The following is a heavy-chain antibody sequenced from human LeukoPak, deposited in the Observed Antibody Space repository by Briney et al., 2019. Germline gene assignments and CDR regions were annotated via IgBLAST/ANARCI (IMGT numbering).Heavy chain of an antibody. CDR3: ARADSGSYYHDY. CDR1: GDSISTTNYY. Sequence: PSETLSLTCTVSGDSISTTNYYWGWIRQPPGKGLEWVGSIHSSGSTYYNPSLKSRVTISGGTSRKQFSLRLSSVTAADTAVYYCARADSGSYYHDYWGQGTLVTVSS. V-gene: IGHV4-39*07. CDR2: IHSSGST. J-gene: IGHJ4*02. D-gene: IGHD1-26*01.